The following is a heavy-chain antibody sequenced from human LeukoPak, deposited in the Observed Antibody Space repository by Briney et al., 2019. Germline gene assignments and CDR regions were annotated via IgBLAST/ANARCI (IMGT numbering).Heavy chain of an antibody. CDR3: AELGITMIGGV. V-gene: IGHV3-9*01. CDR1: GFTFDDYA. Sequence: GGSLRLSRAASGFTFDDYAMHWVRQAPGKGLDWVSGISWNSGSIGYADSVKGRFTISRDNAKNSLYLQMNSLRAEDTAVYYCAELGITMIGGVWGKGTTVTISS. CDR2: ISWNSGSI. J-gene: IGHJ6*04. D-gene: IGHD3-10*02.